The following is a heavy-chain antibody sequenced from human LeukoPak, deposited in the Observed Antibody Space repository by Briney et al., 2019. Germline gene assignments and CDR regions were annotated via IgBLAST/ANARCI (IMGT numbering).Heavy chain of an antibody. CDR1: GFTFSSYW. D-gene: IGHD4-17*01. Sequence: GGSLRLSCAASGFTFSSYWMSWVRQAPGKGLEWVANIKQDGSEKSYVDSVKGRFTISRDNTKNSLHLQMNSLRAEDTAVYYCARGQTTMTNWGQGTLVTVSS. CDR2: IKQDGSEK. J-gene: IGHJ4*02. CDR3: ARGQTTMTN. V-gene: IGHV3-7*03.